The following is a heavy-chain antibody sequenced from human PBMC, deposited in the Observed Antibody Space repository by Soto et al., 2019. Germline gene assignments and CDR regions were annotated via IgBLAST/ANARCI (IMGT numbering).Heavy chain of an antibody. V-gene: IGHV5-51*01. Sequence: PGESLKISCKGSGYSFTSYWIGWVRQMPGKGLEWMGIIYPGDSDTRYSPSFQGQVTISADKSISTAYLQWSSLKAPDTAMYYCARQNRYDFWSGYYTSNWFDPWGQGTLVTVSS. CDR3: ARQNRYDFWSGYYTSNWFDP. CDR2: IYPGDSDT. J-gene: IGHJ5*02. D-gene: IGHD3-3*01. CDR1: GYSFTSYW.